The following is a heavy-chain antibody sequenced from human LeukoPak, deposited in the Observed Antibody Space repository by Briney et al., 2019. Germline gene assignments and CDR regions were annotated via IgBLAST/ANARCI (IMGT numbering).Heavy chain of an antibody. D-gene: IGHD3-22*01. J-gene: IGHJ4*02. CDR2: IAYSGSS. V-gene: IGHV4-30-4*08. Sequence: SETLSLTCTVSGGSIIIGDYSWSWIRQPPGKGLEWIGSIAYSGSSYCNPSLKSRVTISLDTSKNQFSLKLTSVTAADTAVYYCARAPGGPYYDTSGYYVDYWGQGTLVTVSS. CDR1: GGSIIIGDYS. CDR3: ARAPGGPYYDTSGYYVDY.